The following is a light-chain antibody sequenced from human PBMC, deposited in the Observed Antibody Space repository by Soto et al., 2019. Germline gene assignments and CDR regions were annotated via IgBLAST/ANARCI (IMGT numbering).Light chain of an antibody. CDR2: GAS. Sequence: EIVMTQSPATLSVSPGERATLSCRASQSVSSNLAWYQQKPAHAPRLLIYGASTRATGIPARFSGSGSGTKFTLTISSLQSEDFSVYYCQQYNNWPPTWTFGQGTKV. V-gene: IGKV3-15*01. CDR1: QSVSSN. CDR3: QQYNNWPPTWT. J-gene: IGKJ1*01.